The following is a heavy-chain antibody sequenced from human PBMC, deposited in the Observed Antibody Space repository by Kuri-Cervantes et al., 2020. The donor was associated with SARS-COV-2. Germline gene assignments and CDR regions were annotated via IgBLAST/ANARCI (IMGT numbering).Heavy chain of an antibody. CDR1: GYTFTSYG. CDR2: INGGNGKT. V-gene: IGHV1-18*04. Sequence: ASVKVSCKASGYTFTSYGISWVRQAPGQGLEWMGWINGGNGKTKYTQKFQGRVTITRDTSASTAYMEVSSLRVEDTAVYYCAVWDTGTRFDHWGQGTLVTVSS. D-gene: IGHD4-17*01. J-gene: IGHJ4*02. CDR3: AVWDTGTRFDH.